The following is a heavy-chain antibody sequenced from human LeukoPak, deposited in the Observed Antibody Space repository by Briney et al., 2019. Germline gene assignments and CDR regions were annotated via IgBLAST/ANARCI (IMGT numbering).Heavy chain of an antibody. Sequence: GTSLRLSCATSGFTFSHYGMHWVRQAPGKGLEWVAVIWSDGSNRYYGDPVKGRFTISRDNFQRTVYLQMNSLRAEDAAVYYCAKDAQRGFDYSNSLDNWGQGTLVTVSS. CDR1: GFTFSHYG. D-gene: IGHD4-11*01. CDR3: AKDAQRGFDYSNSLDN. CDR2: IWSDGSNR. J-gene: IGHJ4*02. V-gene: IGHV3-33*06.